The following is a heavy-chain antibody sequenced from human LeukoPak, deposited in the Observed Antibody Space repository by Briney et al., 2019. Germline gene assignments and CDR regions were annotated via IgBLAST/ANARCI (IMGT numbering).Heavy chain of an antibody. CDR1: GFTFGKYW. CDR3: ASLTGYSHGNDASDV. Sequence: GGSLRLSCVASGFTFGKYWMSWVRQAPGKGLEWVANIKLDGSEKNYVDSVKGRFTISRDNTKNSLYLQMNSLRAEDTGLYYFASLTGYSHGNDASDVWGRGTLVTVSS. J-gene: IGHJ3*01. CDR2: IKLDGSEK. D-gene: IGHD5-18*01. V-gene: IGHV3-7*01.